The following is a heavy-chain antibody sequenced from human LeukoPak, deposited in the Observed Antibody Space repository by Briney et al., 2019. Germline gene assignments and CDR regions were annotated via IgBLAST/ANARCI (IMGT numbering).Heavy chain of an antibody. V-gene: IGHV4-59*08. Sequence: PSETLSLTCTVSGGSISSHNWSWIRQPPGKGLEWIGYIYYSGSTNYKPSLKSRVTISVDTSKNQFSLKLASVTAADTAVYYCARHLDIAASGTFDYWGQGTLVTVSS. J-gene: IGHJ4*02. D-gene: IGHD6-13*01. CDR1: GGSISSHN. CDR3: ARHLDIAASGTFDY. CDR2: IYYSGST.